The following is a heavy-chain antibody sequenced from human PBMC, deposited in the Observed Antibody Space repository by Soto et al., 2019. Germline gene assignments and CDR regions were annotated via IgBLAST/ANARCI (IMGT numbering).Heavy chain of an antibody. Sequence: QVQLVESGGGVVQPGRSLRLSCAASGFTFSSYAMHWVRQAPGKGLEWVAVISYDGSNKYYADSVKGRFTISRDNSKNTLYLQMNSLRAEDTAVYYCAGDRSLAAAGPWGQGTLVTVSS. J-gene: IGHJ5*02. D-gene: IGHD6-13*01. CDR2: ISYDGSNK. CDR1: GFTFSSYA. V-gene: IGHV3-30-3*01. CDR3: AGDRSLAAAGP.